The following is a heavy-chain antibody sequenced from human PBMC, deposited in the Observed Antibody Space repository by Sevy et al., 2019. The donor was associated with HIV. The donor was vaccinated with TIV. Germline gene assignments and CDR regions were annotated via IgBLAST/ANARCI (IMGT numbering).Heavy chain of an antibody. J-gene: IGHJ4*02. CDR1: GFMFNSHA. CDR3: AKDSGINPMIVGALRY. Sequence: GGSLRLSCADSGFMFNSHAMSWVRQAPGKGLEWVSAISGSGGSTYYADSVKGRFTISRDNSKNTVYLQMNSLRAEDTAVYYCAKDSGINPMIVGALRYWGQGTLVTVSS. V-gene: IGHV3-23*01. D-gene: IGHD3-22*01. CDR2: ISGSGGST.